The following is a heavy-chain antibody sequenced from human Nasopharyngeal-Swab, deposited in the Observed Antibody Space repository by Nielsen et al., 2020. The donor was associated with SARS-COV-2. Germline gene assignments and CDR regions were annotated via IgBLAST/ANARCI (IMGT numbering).Heavy chain of an antibody. CDR3: TTDLGSSGFDY. D-gene: IGHD7-27*01. Sequence: WIRQPPGKGLEWVGRIKSKTDGGTTDCAAPVKGRFTISRDDSKNTLYLQMNSLKTEDTAVYYCTTDLGSSGFDYWGQGTLVTVSS. CDR2: IKSKTDGGTT. J-gene: IGHJ4*02. V-gene: IGHV3-15*07.